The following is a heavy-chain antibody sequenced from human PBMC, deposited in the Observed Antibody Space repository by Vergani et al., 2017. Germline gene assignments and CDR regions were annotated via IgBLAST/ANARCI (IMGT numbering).Heavy chain of an antibody. Sequence: QVQLVQSGAEVKKPGSSVKVSCTASGGTFSSYTISWVRQAPGQGLEWMGRIIPILGIANYAQKFQGRVTITADKSTSTAYMELSSLRSEDTAVYYCARDGAVAGTGNYYYGMDVWGQGTTVTVSS. CDR1: GGTFSSYT. V-gene: IGHV1-69*08. D-gene: IGHD6-19*01. CDR2: IIPILGIA. CDR3: ARDGAVAGTGNYYYGMDV. J-gene: IGHJ6*02.